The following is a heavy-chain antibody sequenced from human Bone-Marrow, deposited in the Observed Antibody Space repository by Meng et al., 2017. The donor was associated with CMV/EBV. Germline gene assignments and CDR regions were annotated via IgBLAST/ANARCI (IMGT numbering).Heavy chain of an antibody. CDR1: GGTFSSYT. V-gene: IGHV1-69*02. CDR3: ASLGYCSSTSCRAVDYYYGMDV. J-gene: IGHJ6*02. CDR2: IIPILGIA. D-gene: IGHD2-2*01. Sequence: SVKVSCKASGGTFSSYTISWVRQAPGQGLEWMGRIIPILGIANYAQKFQGRVTITADKSTSTAYMELSSLRSEDTAVYYCASLGYCSSTSCRAVDYYYGMDVWGQGNTVTVSS.